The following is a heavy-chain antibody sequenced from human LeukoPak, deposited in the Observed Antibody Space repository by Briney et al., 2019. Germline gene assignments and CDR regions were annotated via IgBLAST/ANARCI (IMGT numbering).Heavy chain of an antibody. CDR2: VSYDGSNK. Sequence: GGSLRLSCAASGFTFSNYAMHWVRQAPGKGLEWVAVVSYDGSNKYYADSVKGRFTISRDNSKNTLYLQMNSLRAEDTAVYYCAKDEGYSSSWYPRYYGMDVWGQGTTVTVSS. CDR3: AKDEGYSSSWYPRYYGMDV. D-gene: IGHD6-13*01. CDR1: GFTFSNYA. J-gene: IGHJ6*02. V-gene: IGHV3-30-3*01.